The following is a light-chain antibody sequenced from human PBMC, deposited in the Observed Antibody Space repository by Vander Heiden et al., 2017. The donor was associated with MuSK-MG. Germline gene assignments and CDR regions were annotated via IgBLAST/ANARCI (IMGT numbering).Light chain of an antibody. CDR2: ATS. CDR1: QYISSS. Sequence: EIVLTQSPATLSLSPGERATLPCRASQYISSSLAWYQQKPGQAPRLLIYATSNRATGVPDRFSGSGSGTDFTLTISSLEPEDLAVYYCQQRRNWPPTFGGGTKVAIK. J-gene: IGKJ4*01. CDR3: QQRRNWPPT. V-gene: IGKV3-11*01.